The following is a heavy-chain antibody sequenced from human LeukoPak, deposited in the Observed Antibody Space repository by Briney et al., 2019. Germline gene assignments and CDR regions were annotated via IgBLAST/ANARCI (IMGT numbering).Heavy chain of an antibody. V-gene: IGHV3-20*04. CDR3: ARGSRYYYDSSGYSY. CDR1: GFTFDDYG. Sequence: GSLRLSCAASGFTFDDYGMSWVRQAPGKGLEWVSGINWNGGSTGYADSVKGRFTISRDNAKNSLYLQMNSLRAEDTALYYCARGSRYYYDSSGYSYWGRGTLVTVSS. CDR2: INWNGGST. D-gene: IGHD3-22*01. J-gene: IGHJ4*02.